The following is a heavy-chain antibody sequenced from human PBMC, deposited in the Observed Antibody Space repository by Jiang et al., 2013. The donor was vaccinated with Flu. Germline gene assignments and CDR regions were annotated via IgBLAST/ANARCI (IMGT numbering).Heavy chain of an antibody. J-gene: IGHJ6*02. V-gene: IGHV1-46*01. D-gene: IGHD3-3*01. CDR3: ARSRGLFGVALWGMDV. CDR2: INPSGGST. Sequence: GAEVKKPGASVKVSCKASGYTFTSYYMHWVRQAPGQGLEWMGIINPSGGSTSYAQKFQGRVTMTRDTSTSTVYMELSSLRSEDTAVYYCARSRGLFGVALWGMDVWGQGDHGHRLL. CDR1: GYTFTSYY.